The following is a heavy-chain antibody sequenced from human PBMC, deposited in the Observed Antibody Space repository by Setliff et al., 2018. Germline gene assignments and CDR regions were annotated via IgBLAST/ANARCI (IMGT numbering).Heavy chain of an antibody. CDR2: INPIFGTA. J-gene: IGHJ4*02. Sequence: ASVKVSCKPSGYTFTDYYIHWVRQAPGQGLEWMGWINPIFGTANYAQKFQGRVTITADESTSTAYMELSSLRSEDTAVYYCARHPYSSILSYFDYWGQGTLVTVSS. V-gene: IGHV1-69*13. CDR1: GYTFTDYY. CDR3: ARHPYSSILSYFDY. D-gene: IGHD6-13*01.